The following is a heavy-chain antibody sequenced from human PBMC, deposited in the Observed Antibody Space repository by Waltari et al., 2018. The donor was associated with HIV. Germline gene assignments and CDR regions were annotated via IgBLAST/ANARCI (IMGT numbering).Heavy chain of an antibody. Sequence: QVQLHQWGTGLLKPSETLSLTCAVYSGSFNVYYWTWVRQRQGKGLEWIGEISHSGTTNYNPSLKSRVTISVATSKNQFSLRLRSVTAKDSATYFCVRGNWNYGDYYYGMDGWGQGTIVTVSS. CDR3: VRGNWNYGDYYYGMDG. CDR2: ISHSGTT. D-gene: IGHD1-7*01. V-gene: IGHV4-34*01. CDR1: SGSFNVYY. J-gene: IGHJ6*02.